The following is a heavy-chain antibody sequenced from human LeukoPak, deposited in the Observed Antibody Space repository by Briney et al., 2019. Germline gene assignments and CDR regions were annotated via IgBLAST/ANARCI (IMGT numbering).Heavy chain of an antibody. D-gene: IGHD3-10*01. CDR1: GDSISGFY. V-gene: IGHV4-59*01. CDR2: IYYSGST. Sequence: SETLSLTCTVSGDSISGFYWSWIRQPPGKGLEWIAYIYYSGSTNYNPSLKSRVTILIATSKNQFSLNLRSVTAADTAVYYCARGGARGSSAFDIWGQGTMATVSS. J-gene: IGHJ3*02. CDR3: ARGGARGSSAFDI.